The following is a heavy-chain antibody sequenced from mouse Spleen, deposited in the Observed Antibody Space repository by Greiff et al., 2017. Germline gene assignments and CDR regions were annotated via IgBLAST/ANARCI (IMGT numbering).Heavy chain of an antibody. D-gene: IGHD2-1*01. CDR1: GFTFSDYY. J-gene: IGHJ3*01. CDR3: ARHHGNYEGFAY. CDR2: ISNGGGST. V-gene: IGHV5-12*02. Sequence: EVHLVESGGGLVQPGGSLKLSCATSGFTFSDYYMYWVRQTPEKRLEWVAYISNGGGSTYYPDTVKGRFTISRDNAKNTLYLQMSRLKSEDTAMYYCARHHGNYEGFAYWGQGTLVTVSA.